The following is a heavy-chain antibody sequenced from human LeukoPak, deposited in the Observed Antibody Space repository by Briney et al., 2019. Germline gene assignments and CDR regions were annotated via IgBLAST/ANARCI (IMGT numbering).Heavy chain of an antibody. CDR3: ETDMKLISGQNYWGNPLPAFDI. D-gene: IGHD3-16*01. Sequence: ASVKVSCKVSGYTFTDYYMHWVQQAPGKGLEWMGLVDPEDGETIYAEKFQGRVTITADTSTDTAYMELSSLRSEDTAMYYCETDMKLISGQNYWGNPLPAFDIWGQGTMVTVSS. CDR1: GYTFTDYY. V-gene: IGHV1-69-2*01. J-gene: IGHJ3*02. CDR2: VDPEDGET.